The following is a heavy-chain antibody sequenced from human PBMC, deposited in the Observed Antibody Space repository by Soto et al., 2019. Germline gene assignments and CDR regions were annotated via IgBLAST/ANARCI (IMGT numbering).Heavy chain of an antibody. V-gene: IGHV3-30-3*01. J-gene: IGHJ4*02. D-gene: IGHD6-13*01. CDR1: GFTFSSYA. Sequence: GGSLRLSCAASGFTFSSYAMHWVRQAPGKGLEWVAFISYDGSNKYYADSVKGRFTISRDNSMNTLYLQMNSLRAEDTAVYYCARGGIDGYTIRYYFDYWGQGTLVTVSS. CDR2: ISYDGSNK. CDR3: ARGGIDGYTIRYYFDY.